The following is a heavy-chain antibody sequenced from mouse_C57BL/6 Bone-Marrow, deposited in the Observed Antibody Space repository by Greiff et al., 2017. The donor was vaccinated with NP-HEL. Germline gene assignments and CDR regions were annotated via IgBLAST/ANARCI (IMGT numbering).Heavy chain of an antibody. CDR2: TFYSGIT. CDR3: ARDNYYGSSYFDY. Sequence: FPGNKLEYIGYTFYSGITYYNPSLESRTYITRDTSKNQFSLKLSSVTTEDTATYYCARDNYYGSSYFDYWGQGTTLTVSS. D-gene: IGHD1-1*01. J-gene: IGHJ2*01. V-gene: IGHV3-3*01.